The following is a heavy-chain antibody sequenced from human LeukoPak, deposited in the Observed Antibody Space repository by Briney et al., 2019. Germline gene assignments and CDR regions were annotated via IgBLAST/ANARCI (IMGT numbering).Heavy chain of an antibody. CDR3: ATDRTSSGWYYFDY. V-gene: IGHV3-33*01. J-gene: IGHJ4*02. D-gene: IGHD6-19*01. CDR1: GFTFSSYG. CDR2: IWYDGSNK. Sequence: GRSLRLSCAASGFTFSSYGMHWVRQAPGKGLEWVAVIWYDGSNKYYADSVKGRFTSSRDNSKNTLYLQMNSLRAEDTAVYYCATDRTSSGWYYFDYWGQGTLVTVSS.